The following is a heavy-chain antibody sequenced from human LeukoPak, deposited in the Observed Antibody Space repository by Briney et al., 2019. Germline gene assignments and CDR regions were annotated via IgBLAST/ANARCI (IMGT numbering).Heavy chain of an antibody. CDR1: GFTFNFYG. J-gene: IGHJ4*02. CDR2: ISYDGSDK. Sequence: GGSLRLSCAASGFTFNFYGMHWVRQAPGKGLEWVAVISYDGSDKYYADSVKGRFTISRDNSKHTLYLQMNSLRAEDTALYFCARGEVDDSSGYYYVDKPFDYWGQGTLVTVSS. CDR3: ARGEVDDSSGYYYVDKPFDY. D-gene: IGHD3-22*01. V-gene: IGHV3-30*19.